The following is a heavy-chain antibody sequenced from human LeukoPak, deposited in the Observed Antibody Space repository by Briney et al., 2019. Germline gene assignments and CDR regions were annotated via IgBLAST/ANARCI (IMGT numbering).Heavy chain of an antibody. J-gene: IGHJ4*02. V-gene: IGHV3-21*01. CDR3: ARDPYSGSYYTHFDY. CDR1: GFTFSSYS. Sequence: PGGSLRLSCAASGFTFSSYSMNWVRQAPGKGLEWVSSISSSGSYIYYADSVKGRFTISRDNAKNSLYLQMNSLRAEDTAVYYCARDPYSGSYYTHFDYWGQGTLVTVSS. CDR2: ISSSGSYI. D-gene: IGHD1-26*01.